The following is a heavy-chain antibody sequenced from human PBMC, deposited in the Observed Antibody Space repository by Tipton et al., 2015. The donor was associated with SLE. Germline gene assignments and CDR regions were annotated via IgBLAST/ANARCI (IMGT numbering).Heavy chain of an antibody. CDR1: GYSISSSNW. J-gene: IGHJ4*02. V-gene: IGHV4-28*01. CDR2: IYYSGST. Sequence: TLSLTCAVSGYSISSSNWWGWIRQPPGKGLEWIGYIYYSGSTFYNPSLKSRVTISVDTSKNQISLKLSSVTAADTAVYYCTRSPIFGVVTHFDYWGQGTLVTVSS. CDR3: TRSPIFGVVTHFDY. D-gene: IGHD3-3*01.